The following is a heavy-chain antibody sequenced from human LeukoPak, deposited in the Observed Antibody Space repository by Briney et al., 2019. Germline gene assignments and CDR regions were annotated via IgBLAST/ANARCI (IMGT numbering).Heavy chain of an antibody. J-gene: IGHJ4*02. CDR1: GLTFSSYS. CDR3: ASRIVGVPMYRIDY. V-gene: IGHV3-48*02. Sequence: GGSLRLSCAASGLTFSSYSMSWLRQAPGRGLEWVSYISDSGSTIYYADSVKGRFTISRDNARNSVFLQMNNLRDEDTAVYYCASRIVGVPMYRIDYWGQGTLVTVS. D-gene: IGHD3-10*01. CDR2: ISDSGSTI.